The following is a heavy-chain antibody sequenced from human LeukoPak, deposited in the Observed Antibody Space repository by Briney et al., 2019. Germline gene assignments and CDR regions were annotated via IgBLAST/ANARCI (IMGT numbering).Heavy chain of an antibody. CDR3: ASPEDGGNSYSFDY. CDR1: GFTFSTYG. CDR2: IRSDGSDK. V-gene: IGHV3-30*02. J-gene: IGHJ4*02. D-gene: IGHD4-23*01. Sequence: PGGSLRLSCAASGFTFSTYGMHWVRQAPGKGLGWVAFIRSDGSDKYYADSVKGRFTISRDNSKNTLFLQVNSLRPEDTAVYYCASPEDGGNSYSFDYWGQGTLVTVSS.